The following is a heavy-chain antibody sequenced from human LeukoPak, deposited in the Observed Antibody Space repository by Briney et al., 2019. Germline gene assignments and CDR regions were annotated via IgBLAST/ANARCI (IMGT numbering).Heavy chain of an antibody. V-gene: IGHV5-51*01. CDR2: IYPGDSDT. CDR3: VRTPGIAVGHFDY. Sequence: GASLKISCKGSGSTFTSYWIGWVRQMPGKGLEWMGFIYPGDSDTKYSPSFQGQVTISADKSISTAHLQWSSPKASDTAMYYCVRTPGIAVGHFDYWGQGTLVTVSS. J-gene: IGHJ4*02. CDR1: GSTFTSYW. D-gene: IGHD6-19*01.